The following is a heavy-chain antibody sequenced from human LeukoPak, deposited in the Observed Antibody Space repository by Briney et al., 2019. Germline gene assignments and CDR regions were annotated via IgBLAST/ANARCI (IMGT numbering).Heavy chain of an antibody. J-gene: IGHJ4*02. CDR3: AKARGIRFQVDY. D-gene: IGHD3-3*01. CDR1: GFTFDDYA. Sequence: GGSLRLSCAASGFTFDDYAMPWVRQAPGKGLEWVSGISWNSGSIGYADSVKGRFTISRDNAKNSLYLQMNSLRAEDTALYYCAKARGIRFQVDYWGQGTLVTVSS. V-gene: IGHV3-9*01. CDR2: ISWNSGSI.